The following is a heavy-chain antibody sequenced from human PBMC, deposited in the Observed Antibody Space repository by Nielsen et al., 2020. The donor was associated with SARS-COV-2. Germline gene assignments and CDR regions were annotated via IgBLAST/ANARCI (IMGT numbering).Heavy chain of an antibody. CDR2: IYSDGNT. CDR1: GFSVSSHD. V-gene: IGHV3-53*01. CDR3: ARDLQGLQSAGYGMDV. D-gene: IGHD3-16*01. Sequence: GGSLRLSCAASGFSVSSHDMNWVRQAPGEGLQWVSLIYSDGNTKYADSVKGRFTISRDNSRNTVYLQMNSLRAEDTAVYYCARDLQGLQSAGYGMDVWGQGTTVTVSS. J-gene: IGHJ6*02.